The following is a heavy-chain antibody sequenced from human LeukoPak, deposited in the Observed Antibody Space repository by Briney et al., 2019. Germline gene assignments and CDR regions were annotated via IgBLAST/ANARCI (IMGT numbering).Heavy chain of an antibody. D-gene: IGHD3-10*01. CDR3: ARGARGAPGY. CDR1: GGSISSYY. J-gene: IGHJ4*02. V-gene: IGHV4-59*01. Sequence: PSEALSLTCTDSGGSISSYYWSWLRQPPGKGLEWLGYIYYSGSTNYNPSLKSRVTISEDTSKNQFSLKLSSVTAADTAVYYCARGARGAPGYWGQGTLVTVSS. CDR2: IYYSGST.